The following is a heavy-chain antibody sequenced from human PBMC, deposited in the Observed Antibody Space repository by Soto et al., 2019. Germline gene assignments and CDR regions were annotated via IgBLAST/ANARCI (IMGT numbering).Heavy chain of an antibody. V-gene: IGHV4-30-2*01. CDR2: IYHSGST. J-gene: IGHJ5*02. CDR3: ARDQTGAAAGTYWFDP. Sequence: SETLSLTCAVSGGSISIGGYSWSWIRQPPGKGLEWIGYIYHSGSTYYNPSLKSRVTISVDRSKNQFSLKLSSVTAADTAVYYCARDQTGAAAGTYWFDPWGQGTLVTVSS. CDR1: GGSISIGGYS. D-gene: IGHD6-13*01.